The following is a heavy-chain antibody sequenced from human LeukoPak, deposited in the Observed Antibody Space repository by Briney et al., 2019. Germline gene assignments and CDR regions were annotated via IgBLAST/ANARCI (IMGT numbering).Heavy chain of an antibody. J-gene: IGHJ4*02. CDR2: INHSGST. Sequence: SETLSLTCAVYGGSFSGYYWSWIRQPPGKGLEWIGEINHSGSTNYNPSLKSRVTISVDTSKNQFSLKLSSVTAADTAVYYCARRRVSYCGSTSCYGKQFDYWGQGTLVTVSS. CDR1: GGSFSGYY. D-gene: IGHD2-2*01. V-gene: IGHV4-34*01. CDR3: ARRRVSYCGSTSCYGKQFDY.